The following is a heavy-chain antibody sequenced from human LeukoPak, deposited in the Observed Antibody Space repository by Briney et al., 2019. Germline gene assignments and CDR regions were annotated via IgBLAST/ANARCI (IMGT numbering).Heavy chain of an antibody. J-gene: IGHJ4*02. D-gene: IGHD7-27*01. CDR2: IDPNSGGT. CDR1: GYTFTSYG. Sequence: ASVKVSCKASGYTFTSYGISWVRQAPGQGLEWMGWIDPNSGGTNYPQTFQGRVTMTRDTSISTAYMELSGLRSDDTAGYYCARCAWGFEHYFEYWGQGTQVTVSS. CDR3: ARCAWGFEHYFEY. V-gene: IGHV1-2*02.